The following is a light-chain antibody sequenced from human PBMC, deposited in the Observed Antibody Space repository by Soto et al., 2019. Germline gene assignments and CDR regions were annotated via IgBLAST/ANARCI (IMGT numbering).Light chain of an antibody. V-gene: IGKV3-15*01. Sequence: EIVMTQSPATLSVSPGERATLSCRASQSVGSNLAWYQQKPGQAPRLLIYGASTRATGIPARFSGSGSGTEFTLTNSSLQSEDFVVYYCQQYSNWYTFGQGTKLEIK. CDR1: QSVGSN. CDR3: QQYSNWYT. J-gene: IGKJ2*01. CDR2: GAS.